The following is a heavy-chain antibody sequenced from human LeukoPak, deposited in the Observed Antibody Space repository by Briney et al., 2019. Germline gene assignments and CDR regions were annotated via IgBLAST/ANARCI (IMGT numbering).Heavy chain of an antibody. CDR3: ARGIYYGSGSYPPPSHY. D-gene: IGHD3-10*01. J-gene: IGHJ4*02. Sequence: SETLSLTCAVYGGSFRGYYWIWIGQPPGKGLEWIGEINHSGSTNYNPSLKSRVTISVDTSKNQFSLKLSSVTAADTAVYYCARGIYYGSGSYPPPSHYWGQGTLVTVSS. V-gene: IGHV4-34*01. CDR2: INHSGST. CDR1: GGSFRGYY.